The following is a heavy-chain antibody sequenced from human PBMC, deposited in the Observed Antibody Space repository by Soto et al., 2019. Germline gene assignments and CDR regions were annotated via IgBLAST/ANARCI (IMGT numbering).Heavy chain of an antibody. CDR3: ARGDASSGTYWFDY. Sequence: VQLIQSGTEVKKSGASVKISCQASGYTFFAYYMNWVRQAPGQGLEWMGMINPSGGTATYAQRFRDRLTVTRDTAAGTVYMELRTLRPEDTAVYYCARGDASSGTYWFDYWGQGTLVTASA. CDR1: GYTFFAYY. J-gene: IGHJ4*02. D-gene: IGHD3-10*01. CDR2: INPSGGTA. V-gene: IGHV1-46*01.